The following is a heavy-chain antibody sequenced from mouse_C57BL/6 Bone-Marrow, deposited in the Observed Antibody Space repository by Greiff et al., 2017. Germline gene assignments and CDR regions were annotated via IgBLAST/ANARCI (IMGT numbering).Heavy chain of an antibody. V-gene: IGHV1-50*01. CDR1: GSTFTSYW. J-gene: IGHJ2*01. CDR3: ATSSGDYCDY. Sequence: QVQLQQPGAELVKPGASVKLSCKASGSTFTSYWMQWVKQRPGQGLEWIGEIDPSDSYTNYNQKFKGKATLTVDTSSSTAYMQLSSLTSEDSAVYYCATSSGDYCDYGGQGTTLTVSS. CDR2: IDPSDSYT.